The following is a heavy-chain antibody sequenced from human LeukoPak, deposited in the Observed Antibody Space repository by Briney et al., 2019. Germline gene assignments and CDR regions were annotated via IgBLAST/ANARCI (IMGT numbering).Heavy chain of an antibody. J-gene: IGHJ6*02. CDR2: IDPSDSCT. D-gene: IGHD5-18*01. CDR3: ARPPTGYSYGPDYYGMDV. Sequence: GESLKISCKGSGYSFTSYWISWVRQMPGKGLEWMGRIDPSDSCTNYSPSFQGHVTISADKSISTAYLQWSSLKASDTAMYYCARPPTGYSYGPDYYGMDVWGQGTTVTVSS. V-gene: IGHV5-10-1*01. CDR1: GYSFTSYW.